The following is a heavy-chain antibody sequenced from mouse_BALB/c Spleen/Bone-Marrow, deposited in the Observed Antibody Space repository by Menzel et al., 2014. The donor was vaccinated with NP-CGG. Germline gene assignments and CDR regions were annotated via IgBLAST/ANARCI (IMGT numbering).Heavy chain of an antibody. CDR1: GYTFTDYA. CDR3: ASPIYYGNYKGFPY. Sequence: VQLQQSGAELVRPGVSVKISCKGSGYTFTDYAMHWVKQSHAKSLEWIGVISTYSGNTNYNQKFKGKATMTVDKSSSTTYMKLARLTSEDSANYYYASPIYYGNYKGFPYWGQGTLVTVSA. CDR2: ISTYSGNT. V-gene: IGHV1S137*01. J-gene: IGHJ3*01. D-gene: IGHD2-1*01.